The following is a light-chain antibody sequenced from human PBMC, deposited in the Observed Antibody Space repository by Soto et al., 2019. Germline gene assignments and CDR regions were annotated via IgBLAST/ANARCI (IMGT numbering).Light chain of an antibody. CDR1: QSVTSA. Sequence: EIVLTQSPATLSLSPGDRATLSCRASQSVTSALAWFQQKPGQAPRLLIYDVSRRATGIPARFSGSGSGTDFTLNSNSLEPADFAVYYCQQRTTWPTFGGGTKVEIK. J-gene: IGKJ4*01. V-gene: IGKV3-11*01. CDR3: QQRTTWPT. CDR2: DVS.